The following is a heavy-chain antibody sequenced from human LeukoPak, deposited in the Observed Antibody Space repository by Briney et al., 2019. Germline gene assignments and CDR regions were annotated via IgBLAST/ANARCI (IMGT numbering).Heavy chain of an antibody. CDR3: ARGLYYYDSSGYYSPEMYYFDY. J-gene: IGHJ4*02. CDR1: GGSFSGYY. D-gene: IGHD3-22*01. V-gene: IGHV4-34*01. Sequence: KPSETLSLTWAVYGGSFSGYYWSWIRQPPGKGLEWIGEINHSGSTNYNPSLKRRVTISVDTSKNQFSLKLSSVTAADTAVYYCARGLYYYDSSGYYSPEMYYFDYWGQGTLVTVSS. CDR2: INHSGST.